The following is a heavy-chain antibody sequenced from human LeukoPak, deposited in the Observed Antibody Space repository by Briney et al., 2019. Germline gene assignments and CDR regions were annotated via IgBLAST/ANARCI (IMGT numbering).Heavy chain of an antibody. CDR3: ARTIAAPAYSKYNWFDP. Sequence: ASVNVSCKASGYTFTSYYMHWVRQAPGQGLEWMGIINPSGGSTSYAQKFQGRVTMTRDTSTSTVYMELSSLRSEDTAVYYCARTIAAPAYSKYNWFDPWGQGTLVTVSS. V-gene: IGHV1-46*01. CDR1: GYTFTSYY. J-gene: IGHJ5*02. CDR2: INPSGGST. D-gene: IGHD6-13*01.